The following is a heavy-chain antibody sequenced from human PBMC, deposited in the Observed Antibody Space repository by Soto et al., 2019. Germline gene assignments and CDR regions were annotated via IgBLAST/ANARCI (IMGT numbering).Heavy chain of an antibody. J-gene: IGHJ4*02. CDR2: IYPGDSDT. CDR3: VGAGWKCVDRYNFDF. CDR1: GYSFTTYW. D-gene: IGHD3-9*01. V-gene: IGHV5-51*07. Sequence: GESLKISCKGSGYSFTTYWIGWVHQMPGKGLEWMGIIYPGDSDTRYSPSFQGQVTISADNSISTAYLQWGSLKASDTAMYYCVGAGWKCVDRYNFDFQGQGTLGTVSS.